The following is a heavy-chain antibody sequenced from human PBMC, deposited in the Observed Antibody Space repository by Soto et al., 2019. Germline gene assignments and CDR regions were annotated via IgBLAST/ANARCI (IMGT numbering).Heavy chain of an antibody. CDR3: ARGFELLDYYDSSGDWFDP. D-gene: IGHD3-22*01. J-gene: IGHJ5*02. CDR2: ISAYNGNT. CDR1: GYTFTSYG. Sequence: ASVKVSCKASGYTFTSYGISWVRQAPGQGLEWMGWISAYNGNTNYAQKLQGRVTMTTDTSTSTAYMELRGLRSDDTAVYYCARGFELLDYYDSSGDWFDPWGQGTLVTVSS. V-gene: IGHV1-18*01.